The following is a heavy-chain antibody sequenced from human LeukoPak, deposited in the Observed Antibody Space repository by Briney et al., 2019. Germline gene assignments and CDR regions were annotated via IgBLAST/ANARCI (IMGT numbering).Heavy chain of an antibody. Sequence: SVKVSCKASGGTFSSYAISWVRQAPGQGLEWMGGIIPIFGTANYAQKFQGRVTITADKSTSTAYMELSSLRSEDTAVYYCARGTRGYYYVPDYWGQGTLVTVSS. CDR1: GGTFSSYA. D-gene: IGHD3-22*01. CDR2: IIPIFGTA. J-gene: IGHJ4*02. CDR3: ARGTRGYYYVPDY. V-gene: IGHV1-69*06.